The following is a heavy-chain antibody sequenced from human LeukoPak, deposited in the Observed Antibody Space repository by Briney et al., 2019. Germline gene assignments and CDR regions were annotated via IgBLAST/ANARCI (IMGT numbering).Heavy chain of an antibody. Sequence: SVKVSCKASGGTFSSYAISWVRQAPGQGPEWMRRIIPIFGTANYAQKFQGRVTITTDESTSTAYMELSSLRSEDTAVYYCARDIGYCSGGSCHNWFDPWGQGTLVTVSS. V-gene: IGHV1-69*05. CDR1: GGTFSSYA. J-gene: IGHJ5*02. CDR3: ARDIGYCSGGSCHNWFDP. D-gene: IGHD2-15*01. CDR2: IIPIFGTA.